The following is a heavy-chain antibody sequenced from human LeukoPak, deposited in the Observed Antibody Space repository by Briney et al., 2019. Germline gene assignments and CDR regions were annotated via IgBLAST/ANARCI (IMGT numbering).Heavy chain of an antibody. CDR1: GYTFTDYY. D-gene: IGHD1-26*01. CDR3: ARASLRATRPLYYNYYMVG. J-gene: IGHJ6*03. Sequence: ASVKVSCKTSGYTFTDYYIHWMRQAPGQGFEWMGWISPTTGCSHYAPKFQGRVTMTRDTSISTAYMELSRLASDEPAVFFCARASLRATRPLYYNYYMVGRRKGTTVTISS. CDR2: ISPTTGCS. V-gene: IGHV1-2*02.